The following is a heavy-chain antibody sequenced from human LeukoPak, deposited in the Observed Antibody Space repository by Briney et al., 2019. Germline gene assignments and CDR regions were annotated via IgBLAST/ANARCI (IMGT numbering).Heavy chain of an antibody. CDR3: ARGVRGYCSGGSCYVQRLNYYYMDV. J-gene: IGHJ6*03. Sequence: SETLSLTCTVSGGSISSSSYYWGWIRQPPGKGLEWIGSIYYSGSTYYNPSLKSRVTISVDTSKNQFSLKLSSVTAADTAVYYCARGVRGYCSGGSCYVQRLNYYYMDVWGKGTTVTVSS. CDR2: IYYSGST. D-gene: IGHD2-15*01. CDR1: GGSISSSSYY. V-gene: IGHV4-39*07.